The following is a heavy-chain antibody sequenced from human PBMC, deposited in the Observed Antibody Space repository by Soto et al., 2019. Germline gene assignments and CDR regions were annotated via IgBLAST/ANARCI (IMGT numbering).Heavy chain of an antibody. J-gene: IGHJ4*02. CDR3: ARSQRGRTAFTFDY. CDR1: GDSVSNDNYY. V-gene: IGHV4-61*01. CDR2: IYYSGTT. Sequence: KPSETLCLTCAVSGDSVSNDNYYWSWIRQPPGKGLEWIGYIYYSGTTNYNSYLKSRLSLSVDMSKNQFSLKLASVTAADTAVYFCARSQRGRTAFTFDYWGQGALVTVSS. D-gene: IGHD3-16*01.